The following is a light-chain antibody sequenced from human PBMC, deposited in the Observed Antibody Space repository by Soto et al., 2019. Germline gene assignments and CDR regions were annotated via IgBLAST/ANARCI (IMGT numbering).Light chain of an antibody. CDR3: QQYGSSVT. V-gene: IGKV3-20*01. CDR2: GAS. CDR1: QSITNNY. Sequence: LAQSSSTLSLPPVEGATLSCSASQSITNNYLAWYQQKPGRAHRLLIYGASSRATGIPDRFSGSGSGTDLTLTSSRLEPEDFAMYHCQQYGSSVTFGGGTKVDI. J-gene: IGKJ4*01.